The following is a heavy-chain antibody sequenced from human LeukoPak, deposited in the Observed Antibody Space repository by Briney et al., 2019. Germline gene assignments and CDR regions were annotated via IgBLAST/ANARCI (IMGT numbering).Heavy chain of an antibody. CDR3: ARVVVEYYYDSAHYYGMDA. J-gene: IGHJ6*02. Sequence: ASVKVSCKASGYTFTSYGISWVRQAPGQGLEWMGWISAYNGNTNYAQKLQGRVTMTTDTSTSTAYMELRSLRSDDTAVYYCARVVVEYYYDSAHYYGMDAWGQGTTVTVSS. V-gene: IGHV1-18*01. D-gene: IGHD3-22*01. CDR2: ISAYNGNT. CDR1: GYTFTSYG.